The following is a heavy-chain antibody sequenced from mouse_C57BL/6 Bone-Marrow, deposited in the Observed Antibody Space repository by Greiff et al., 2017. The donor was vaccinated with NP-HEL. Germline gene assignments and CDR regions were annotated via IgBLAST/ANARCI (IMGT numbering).Heavy chain of an antibody. CDR1: GYAFSSYW. J-gene: IGHJ1*03. Sequence: QVQLKQSGAELVKPGASVKISCKASGYAFSSYWMKWVKQRHGKGLEWIGQIYPGDGDTNYNGKFKGKATLTADKSSSTAYMQLSSLTSEDSAVYFCARDWEGYFDVWVTGTTVTVSS. D-gene: IGHD4-1*01. CDR3: ARDWEGYFDV. V-gene: IGHV1-80*01. CDR2: IYPGDGDT.